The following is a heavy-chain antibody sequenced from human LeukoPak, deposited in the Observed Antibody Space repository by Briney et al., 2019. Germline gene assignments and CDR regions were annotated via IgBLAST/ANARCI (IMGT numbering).Heavy chain of an antibody. J-gene: IGHJ5*02. CDR1: GYTFTSYG. CDR2: ISAYNGNT. V-gene: IGHV1-18*01. CDR3: ARDPYYYDSSGYGFDP. D-gene: IGHD3-22*01. Sequence: ASVKVSCKASGYTFTSYGISWVRQAPGQGLGWMGWISAYNGNTNYAQKLQGRVTMTTDTSTSTAYMELRSLRSDDTAVYYCARDPYYYDSSGYGFDPWGQGTLVTVSS.